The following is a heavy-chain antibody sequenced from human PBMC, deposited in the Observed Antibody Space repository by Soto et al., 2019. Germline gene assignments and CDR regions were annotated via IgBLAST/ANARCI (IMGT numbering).Heavy chain of an antibody. Sequence: XGPTRVKARKTLTLTCTFYGFSLSTSGMRVSWIRQPPGKALEWLARIDWDDDKFYSTSLKTRLTISKDTSKNQVVLTMTNMDPVDTATYYCARSPTPGWFDHWGQGSLVTVSS. CDR1: GFSLSTSGMR. J-gene: IGHJ5*02. CDR3: ARSPTPGWFDH. V-gene: IGHV2-70*04. CDR2: IDWDDDK.